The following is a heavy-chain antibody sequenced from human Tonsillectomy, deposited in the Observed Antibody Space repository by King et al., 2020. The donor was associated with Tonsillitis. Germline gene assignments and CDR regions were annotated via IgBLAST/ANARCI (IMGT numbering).Heavy chain of an antibody. Sequence: VQLVESGGGLVQPGRSLRLSCPASGFTFGDYTMSWFRQAPGKGLEWVGFIRSKAYGGTTEYAASVKGGFTISRDDAKSIAYLQMNSLKTADTAVYYCTRVVDTARGHSDYWGQGTLVTVSA. CDR1: GFTFGDYT. J-gene: IGHJ4*02. D-gene: IGHD5-18*01. CDR2: IRSKAYGGTT. CDR3: TRVVDTARGHSDY. V-gene: IGHV3-49*03.